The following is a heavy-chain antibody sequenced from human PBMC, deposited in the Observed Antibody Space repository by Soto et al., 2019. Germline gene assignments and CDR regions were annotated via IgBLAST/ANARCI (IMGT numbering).Heavy chain of an antibody. CDR2: ISYDGSNK. Sequence: QVQLVESGGGVVQPGRSLRLSCAASGFTFSSYAMHWVRQAPGKGLEWVAVISYDGSNKYYADSVKGRFTISRDNSKNTLYLQMNSLRAEDTAVYYCAKEAVYSGSSWDFWGQGTLVTVSS. D-gene: IGHD6-6*01. CDR1: GFTFSSYA. V-gene: IGHV3-30-3*01. CDR3: AKEAVYSGSSWDF. J-gene: IGHJ4*02.